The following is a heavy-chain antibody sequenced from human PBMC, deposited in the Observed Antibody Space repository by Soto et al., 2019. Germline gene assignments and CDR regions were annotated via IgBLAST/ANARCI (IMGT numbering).Heavy chain of an antibody. CDR3: AKDRDIVVVVAADDAFDI. J-gene: IGHJ3*02. D-gene: IGHD2-15*01. Sequence: SGFTFSSYSMNWVRQAPGKGLEWVSSISSSSSYIYYADSVKGRFTISRDNAKNTLYLQMNSLRAEDTAVYYCAKDRDIVVVVAADDAFDIWGQGTMVTVSS. CDR2: ISSSSSYI. CDR1: GFTFSSYS. V-gene: IGHV3-21*04.